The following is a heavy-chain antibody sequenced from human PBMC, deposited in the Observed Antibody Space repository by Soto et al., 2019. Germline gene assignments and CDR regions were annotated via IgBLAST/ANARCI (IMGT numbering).Heavy chain of an antibody. V-gene: IGHV4-31*03. J-gene: IGHJ6*03. Sequence: QVQLQESGPGLVKPSQTLSLTCTVSGGSISSGGYYWSWIRQHPGKGLERIGYIYYSGSTYYNPSLKSRVTISVDTSKNQFSLKLSSVTAADTAVYYCARVTETVTLNYYYMDVGGKGTTVTVSS. CDR1: GGSISSGGYY. CDR3: ARVTETVTLNYYYMDV. D-gene: IGHD4-4*01. CDR2: IYYSGST.